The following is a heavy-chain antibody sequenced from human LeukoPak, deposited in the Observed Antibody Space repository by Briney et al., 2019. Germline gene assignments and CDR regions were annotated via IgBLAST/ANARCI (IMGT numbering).Heavy chain of an antibody. D-gene: IGHD6-13*01. J-gene: IGHJ5*02. Sequence: SETLSLTCTVSGGYVTSYYWSWIRQSPGKGLEWIGYMYHSGSFNYSPSLKSRVTISIDTSKNRFSLKLTSVTAADTAVYYCARCIPAAGGNRFDPWGQGTLVTVSS. V-gene: IGHV4-59*08. CDR3: ARCIPAAGGNRFDP. CDR1: GGYVTSYY. CDR2: MYHSGSF.